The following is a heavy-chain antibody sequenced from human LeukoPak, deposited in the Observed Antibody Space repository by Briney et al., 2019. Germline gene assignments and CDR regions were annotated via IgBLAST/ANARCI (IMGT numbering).Heavy chain of an antibody. J-gene: IGHJ4*02. CDR1: GFTVSSKY. CDR3: AKDISVGATPYYFDY. V-gene: IGHV3-9*01. D-gene: IGHD1-26*01. Sequence: GGSLRLSCAASGFTVSSKYMTWVRQAPGKGLEWVSGIIWNSDSIGYADSVKGRFTISRDNAKNSLYLQMNSLRAEDTALYYCAKDISVGATPYYFDYWGQGTLVTVSS. CDR2: IIWNSDSI.